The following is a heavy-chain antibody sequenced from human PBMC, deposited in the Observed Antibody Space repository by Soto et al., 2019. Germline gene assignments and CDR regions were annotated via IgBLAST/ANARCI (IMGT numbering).Heavy chain of an antibody. CDR1: GGSISSSSYY. V-gene: IGHV4-39*01. CDR2: IYYSGTT. J-gene: IGHJ1*01. D-gene: IGHD2-15*01. CDR3: ARSSSGYCSGGSCSGADYFQH. Sequence: ETLSLTCTVSGGSISSSSYYWGWIRQPPGKGLEWIGTIYYSGTTYYNPSLESRLTISVDTSKNQFSLNLSSVTAADTAVYYCARSSSGYCSGGSCSGADYFQHWGQGTLVTVSS.